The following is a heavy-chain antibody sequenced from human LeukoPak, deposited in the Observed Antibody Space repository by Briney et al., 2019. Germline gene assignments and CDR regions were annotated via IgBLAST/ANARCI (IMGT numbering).Heavy chain of an antibody. Sequence: GGSLRLSCAPSGFTFSNYAILGVREAPGRGGERVAVVSYDGGNKYYADSVKGRFTISRDNSKNTLYLQMNSLRAEDTAVYYCARGYGGQDYFDYWGQGTLVTVSS. CDR2: VSYDGGNK. J-gene: IGHJ4*02. CDR3: ARGYGGQDYFDY. D-gene: IGHD4-23*01. CDR1: GFTFSNYA. V-gene: IGHV3-30*04.